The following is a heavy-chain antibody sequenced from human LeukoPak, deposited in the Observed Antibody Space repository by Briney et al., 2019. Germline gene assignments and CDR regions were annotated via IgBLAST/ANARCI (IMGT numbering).Heavy chain of an antibody. V-gene: IGHV3-53*01. CDR3: ARVYGTNAEYYFDY. D-gene: IGHD2-8*01. CDR2: IYSGGST. J-gene: IGHJ4*02. CDR1: GFTFSSYS. Sequence: GGSLRLSCAASGFTFSSYSMNWVRQAPGKGLEWVSVIYSGGSTYYADSVKGRFTISRDNSKNTLYLQMNSLRAEDTAVYYCARVYGTNAEYYFDYWGQGTLVTVSS.